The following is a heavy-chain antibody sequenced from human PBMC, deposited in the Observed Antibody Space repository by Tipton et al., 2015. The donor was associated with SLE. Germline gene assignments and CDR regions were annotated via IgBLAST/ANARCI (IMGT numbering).Heavy chain of an antibody. V-gene: IGHV4-59*01. CDR3: AREMYSSGDYYFYYMDV. CDR1: GDSINSYY. Sequence: TLSLTCTVSGDSINSYYWSWIRQPPGKGLEWIGYIYYSGSIKYNPSLKSRVTISVDTSKNQFSLKLSSVTAADTAVYYCAREMYSSGDYYFYYMDVWGKGTTVTVSS. J-gene: IGHJ6*03. D-gene: IGHD6-19*01. CDR2: IYYSGSI.